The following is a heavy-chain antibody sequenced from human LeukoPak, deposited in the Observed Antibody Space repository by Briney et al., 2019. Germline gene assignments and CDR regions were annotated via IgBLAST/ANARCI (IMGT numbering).Heavy chain of an antibody. J-gene: IGHJ5*01. CDR2: VSDSGGTK. CDR1: DFIFNNYA. D-gene: IGHD3-3*01. CDR3: AKSVSWRMCFDS. V-gene: IGHV3-23*01. Sequence: GGSLRLSCTVSDFIFNNYAMSWVRQAPGKGLEWVSGVSDSGGTKYYADSVKGRFTISRDNSKNTLYLQMDSLRAEDTAVYYCAKSVSWRMCFDSWGQGTLVTVSS.